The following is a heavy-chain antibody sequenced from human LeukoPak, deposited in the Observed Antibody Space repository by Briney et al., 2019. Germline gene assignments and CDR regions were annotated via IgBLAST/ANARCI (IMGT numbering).Heavy chain of an antibody. CDR3: AREDCSSTSCYRGAGWFDP. D-gene: IGHD2-2*01. V-gene: IGHV4-30-2*01. CDR2: IYHSGST. Sequence: SETLSLTCAVSGGSISSGGYSWSWIRQPPGKGLEWIGYIYHSGSTYYNPFLKSRVTISVDRSKNQFSLKLSSVTAADTAVYYCAREDCSSTSCYRGAGWFDPWGQGTLVTVSS. J-gene: IGHJ5*02. CDR1: GGSISSGGYS.